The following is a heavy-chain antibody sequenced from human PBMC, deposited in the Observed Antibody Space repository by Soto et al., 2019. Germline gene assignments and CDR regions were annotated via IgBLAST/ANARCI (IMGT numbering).Heavy chain of an antibody. CDR3: ARASTRGGLEDAAFDI. V-gene: IGHV3-23*01. CDR1: GFIFNNYA. J-gene: IGHJ3*02. D-gene: IGHD2-2*01. Sequence: PGGSLRLSCAASGFIFNNYAMNWVRQAPGEGLQWVAGISASGVNKYYADSVKGRFTISRDNSKNTLYLQMNSLRAEDTAMYYCARASTRGGLEDAAFDIWGQGTMVTVSS. CDR2: ISASGVNK.